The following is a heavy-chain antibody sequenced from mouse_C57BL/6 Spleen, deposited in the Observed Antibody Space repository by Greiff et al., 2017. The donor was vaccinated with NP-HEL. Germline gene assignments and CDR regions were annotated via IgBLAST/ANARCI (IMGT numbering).Heavy chain of an antibody. Sequence: EVKLVESGGGLVKPGGSLKLSCAASGFTFSSYAMSWVRQTPEKRLEWVATISDGGSYTYYPDNVKGRFTISRDNAKNNLYLQMSHLKSEDTAMYYCASSRDGYSAWFAYWGQGTLVTVSA. J-gene: IGHJ3*01. CDR2: ISDGGSYT. V-gene: IGHV5-4*03. CDR1: GFTFSSYA. D-gene: IGHD2-3*01. CDR3: ASSRDGYSAWFAY.